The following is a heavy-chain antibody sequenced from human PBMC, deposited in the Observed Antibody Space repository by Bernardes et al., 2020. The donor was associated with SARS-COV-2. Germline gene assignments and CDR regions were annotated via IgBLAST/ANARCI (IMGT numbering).Heavy chain of an antibody. CDR1: GVTFDDYA. CDR3: AKDIGSGATVTTHPYYYYGTDV. Sequence: GVSLRLSCSGFGVTFDDYAMHWVRPVPGKGLEWVSGISWNRRSRGYADSVKGRFTISRDNAKNSVYLPINILIAEDTALYYCAKDIGSGATVTTHPYYYYGTDVRGLGPTVTV. D-gene: IGHD4-17*01. V-gene: IGHV3-9*01. J-gene: IGHJ6*02. CDR2: ISWNRRSR.